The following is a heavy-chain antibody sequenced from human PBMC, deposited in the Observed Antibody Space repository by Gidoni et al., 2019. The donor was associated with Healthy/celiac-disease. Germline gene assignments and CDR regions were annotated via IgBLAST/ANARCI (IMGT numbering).Heavy chain of an antibody. CDR3: AKDPFYSLYSGNWYFDL. CDR1: GFPFSSDA. Sequence: EVQLLESGGGLVQPGGSLRLSCAASGFPFSSDAMSWVRQAPGKGLEWVSAIIGSGGSTYYADSVKGRFTISRDNFKNTLYLQMNSLRAEDTAVYYCAKDPFYSLYSGNWYFDLWGRGTLVTVSS. J-gene: IGHJ2*01. CDR2: IIGSGGST. D-gene: IGHD1-26*01. V-gene: IGHV3-23*01.